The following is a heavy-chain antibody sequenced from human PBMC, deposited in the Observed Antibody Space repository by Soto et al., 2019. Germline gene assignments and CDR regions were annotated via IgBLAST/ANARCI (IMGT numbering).Heavy chain of an antibody. Sequence: EVQLVESGGGLVQPGGSLRLSCTASGVTFSSHSMVWVRQVPGKGLEWVSYISSGSSSIYYADSVKGRFTTSRDNAKNSTYLQMNSLRVEDTVVYYCARELGFDAVARMDVWGQGTTVTVSS. CDR3: ARELGFDAVARMDV. J-gene: IGHJ6*02. CDR1: GVTFSSHS. V-gene: IGHV3-48*01. CDR2: ISSGSSSI. D-gene: IGHD6-19*01.